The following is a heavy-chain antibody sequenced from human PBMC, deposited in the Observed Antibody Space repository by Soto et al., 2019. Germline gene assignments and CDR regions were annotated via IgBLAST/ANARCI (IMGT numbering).Heavy chain of an antibody. D-gene: IGHD3-9*01. CDR3: ACSVLRYFDWLFPWYFAY. J-gene: IGHJ4*02. CDR2: IYYSGST. Sequence: SETLSLACTVSAGSISSSSYYWGWIRQPPGKGLEWIGSIYYSGSTYYNPSLKSRVTISVDTSKNQFSLKLSSVTAADTALFYCACSVLRYFDWLFPWYFAYWGQGTLVTVSS. CDR1: AGSISSSSYY. V-gene: IGHV4-39*01.